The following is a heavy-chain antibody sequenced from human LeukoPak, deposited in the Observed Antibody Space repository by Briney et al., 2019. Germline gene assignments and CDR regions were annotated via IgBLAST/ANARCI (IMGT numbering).Heavy chain of an antibody. D-gene: IGHD3-22*01. CDR1: GVTFSSYE. J-gene: IGHJ4*02. Sequence: KPGGSLRLSCAASGVTFSSYEMNWVRQAPGKGLEWFSSISSSGSYISYADSLKGRFTISRDNAKNSLYLQMNSLRAEDTAVYYCARTPWYFDSSGYSGVDYWGQGILVTVSS. CDR2: ISSSGSYI. CDR3: ARTPWYFDSSGYSGVDY. V-gene: IGHV3-21*01.